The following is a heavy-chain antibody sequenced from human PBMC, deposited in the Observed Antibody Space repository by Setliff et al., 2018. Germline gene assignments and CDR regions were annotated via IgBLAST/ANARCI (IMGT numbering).Heavy chain of an antibody. D-gene: IGHD6-6*01. CDR2: IYYGGST. J-gene: IGHJ6*03. V-gene: IGHV4-31*03. CDR3: ARARGYSSSFYYYYYMDV. Sequence: SETLSLTCTVSGGSIRSGGYYWSWIRQHPGKGLEWIGYIYYGGSTYYNPSLKSRVTISVDTSKNQFSLKLSSVTAADTAVYYCARARGYSSSFYYYYYMDVWGKGTTVTVSS. CDR1: GGSIRSGGYY.